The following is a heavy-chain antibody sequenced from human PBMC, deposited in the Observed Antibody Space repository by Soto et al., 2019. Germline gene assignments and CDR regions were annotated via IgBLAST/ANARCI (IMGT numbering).Heavy chain of an antibody. CDR2: IIPIFGTA. D-gene: IGHD4-17*01. CDR1: GGTFSSYA. CDR3: ARGDSTVVTRFDYYYGMDV. V-gene: IGHV1-69*13. Sequence: SVKVSCKASGGTFSSYAISWVRQAPGQGLEWMGGIIPIFGTANYAQKFQGRVTITADESTSTAYMELSSLRSEDTAVYYCARGDSTVVTRFDYYYGMDVWGQGTTVTVSS. J-gene: IGHJ6*02.